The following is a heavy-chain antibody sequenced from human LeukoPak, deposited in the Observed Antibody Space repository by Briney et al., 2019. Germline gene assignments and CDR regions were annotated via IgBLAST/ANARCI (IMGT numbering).Heavy chain of an antibody. Sequence: ASVKASCKASGYTFNAYYITWVRQAPGQGLEWMGWINPNSGGTNYAQKFQGRVTMTRDTSISTAYMELSRLRSDDTAVYYCAREEAPLLYYYGSGSYYSYWGQGTLVTVSS. D-gene: IGHD3-10*01. J-gene: IGHJ4*02. CDR2: INPNSGGT. CDR3: AREEAPLLYYYGSGSYYSY. CDR1: GYTFNAYY. V-gene: IGHV1-2*02.